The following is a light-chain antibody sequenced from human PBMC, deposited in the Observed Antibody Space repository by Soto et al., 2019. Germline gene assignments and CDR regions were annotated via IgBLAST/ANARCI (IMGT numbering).Light chain of an antibody. V-gene: IGKV1-5*03. J-gene: IGKJ1*01. Sequence: TQSPSTLSASVGGRVTITCRASQSISVWLAWYQQKPGKAPKPLIYKASSLESGVPSRFSGSGSGTEFTLTISSLQPDDFATYFCQQYHSFSRTFGPGTRVEIK. CDR3: QQYHSFSRT. CDR1: QSISVW. CDR2: KAS.